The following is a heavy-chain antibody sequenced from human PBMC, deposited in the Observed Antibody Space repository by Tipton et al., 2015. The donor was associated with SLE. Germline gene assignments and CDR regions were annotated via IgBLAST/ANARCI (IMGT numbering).Heavy chain of an antibody. CDR3: ARDESTGGVVKYFYYGMDV. CDR1: GGTFSRYA. CDR2: IIPIFGTA. V-gene: IGHV1-69*13. J-gene: IGHJ6*02. Sequence: QSGAEVKKPGSSVKVSCKASGGTFSRYAISWVRQAPGQGLEWMGRIIPIFGTANYAQKFQGRVTITADESTSTTYMELSSLRSEDTAVYYCARDESTGGVVKYFYYGMDVWGQGTTVTVSS. D-gene: IGHD4-23*01.